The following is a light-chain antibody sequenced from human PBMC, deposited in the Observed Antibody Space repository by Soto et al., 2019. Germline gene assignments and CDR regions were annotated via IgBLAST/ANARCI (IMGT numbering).Light chain of an antibody. J-gene: IGKJ4*01. V-gene: IGKV3-20*01. CDR1: QTVRTNY. Sequence: EIVLTQSPGTLSLSPGERATLSCRASQTVRTNYLAWFQHKPGQAPRLLIYGASSRATGIPDRFSGSGSGTDFTLTINRLEPDDFAVYFCQQYSDAPLTFRGGTKVEIK. CDR3: QQYSDAPLT. CDR2: GAS.